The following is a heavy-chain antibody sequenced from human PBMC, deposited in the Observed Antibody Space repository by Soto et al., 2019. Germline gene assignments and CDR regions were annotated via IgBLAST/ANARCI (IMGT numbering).Heavy chain of an antibody. J-gene: IGHJ5*02. D-gene: IGHD3-16*02. CDR1: GGSISSYY. Sequence: QVQLQESGPGLVKPSEALSLTCTVSGGSISSYYWSWIRQPPGKGLEWIGYIYYSGSTNYNPSLKSRVTVSIDTPKNHCSLKRSSVTAADTAVYYCARAGGVRYNYIMGSYRSWFDPWGQGTLVTVAS. CDR2: IYYSGST. V-gene: IGHV4-59*01. CDR3: ARAGGVRYNYIMGSYRSWFDP.